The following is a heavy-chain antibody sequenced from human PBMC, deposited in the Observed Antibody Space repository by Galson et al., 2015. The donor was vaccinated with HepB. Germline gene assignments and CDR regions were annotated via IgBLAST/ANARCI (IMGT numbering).Heavy chain of an antibody. Sequence: SLRLSCAASGFTFSVYTFHWVRQAPGQGLEWVAAISYDGTEKFYADSVKGRFTISRDNSKDTLYLQINSLRPEDTAVFYCAGVQGTLANDYGVGVWGQGTTVTVSS. J-gene: IGHJ6*02. CDR1: GFTFSVYT. V-gene: IGHV3-30-3*01. CDR2: ISYDGTEK. D-gene: IGHD3-10*01. CDR3: AGVQGTLANDYGVGV.